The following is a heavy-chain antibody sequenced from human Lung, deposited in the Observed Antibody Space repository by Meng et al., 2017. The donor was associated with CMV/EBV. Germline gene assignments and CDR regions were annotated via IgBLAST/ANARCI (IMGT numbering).Heavy chain of an antibody. Sequence: CKASGYTVTGYYLHWVRQAPGQGLEWMGRINPNSGGTNYAQKFQGRVTMTRDPSITTAYMELSRLRSDDTAVYYCARHLGSDLIFDYWGQGTLVTVSS. CDR1: GYTVTGYY. CDR3: ARHLGSDLIFDY. CDR2: INPNSGGT. D-gene: IGHD6-25*01. J-gene: IGHJ4*02. V-gene: IGHV1-2*06.